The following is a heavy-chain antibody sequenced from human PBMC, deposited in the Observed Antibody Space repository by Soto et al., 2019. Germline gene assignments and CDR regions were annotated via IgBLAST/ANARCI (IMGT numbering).Heavy chain of an antibody. Sequence: SETLSLTCTVSGGSISSGGYYWSWIRQHPGKGLEWIGYIYYSGSTYYNPSLKSRVTISVDTSKNQFSLKLSSVTAADTVVYYCARWGNYDILTGYYNNWFDPWGQGTLVTVSS. V-gene: IGHV4-31*03. CDR1: GGSISSGGYY. CDR2: IYYSGST. J-gene: IGHJ5*02. CDR3: ARWGNYDILTGYYNNWFDP. D-gene: IGHD3-9*01.